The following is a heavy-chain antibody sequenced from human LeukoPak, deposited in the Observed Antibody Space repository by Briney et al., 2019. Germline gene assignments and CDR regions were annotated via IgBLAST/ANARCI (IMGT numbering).Heavy chain of an antibody. CDR2: IYYSGST. V-gene: IGHV4-59*01. CDR1: GGSISSYY. J-gene: IGHJ4*02. Sequence: SETLSLTCTVSGGSISSYYWSWIRQPPGKGLEWIGYIYYSGSTNYNPSPKSRVTISVDTSKNQFPLKLSSVTAADTAVYYCARGAYGDPTSFDYWGQGTLVTVSS. CDR3: ARGAYGDPTSFDY. D-gene: IGHD4-17*01.